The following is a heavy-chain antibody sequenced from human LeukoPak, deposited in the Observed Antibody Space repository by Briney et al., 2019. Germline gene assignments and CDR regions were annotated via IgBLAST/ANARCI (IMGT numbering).Heavy chain of an antibody. D-gene: IGHD3-10*01. J-gene: IGHJ4*02. V-gene: IGHV3-66*01. Sequence: PGGSLRLSCAASGFTVSSNYMSWVRQAPGKGLEWVSVIYSGGSTYYADSVKGRFTISRDNSKNTLYLQMNSLRAEDTAVYYCARDRDWFGGASYYFAYWGQGTLVTVSS. CDR3: ARDRDWFGGASYYFAY. CDR2: IYSGGST. CDR1: GFTVSSNY.